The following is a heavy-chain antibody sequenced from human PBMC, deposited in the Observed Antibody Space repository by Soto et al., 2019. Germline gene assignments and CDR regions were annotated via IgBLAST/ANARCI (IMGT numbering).Heavy chain of an antibody. CDR3: TTEIYYDSSGYYTLGFDY. D-gene: IGHD3-22*01. CDR2: IKSKTDGGTT. Sequence: GSLRLSCAASGFTFSNAGMNWVRQAPGKGLEWVGRIKSKTDGGTTDYAAPVKGRFTISRDDSKNTLYLQMNSLKTEDTAVYYCTTEIYYDSSGYYTLGFDYWGQGTLVTVSS. V-gene: IGHV3-15*07. CDR1: GFTFSNAG. J-gene: IGHJ4*02.